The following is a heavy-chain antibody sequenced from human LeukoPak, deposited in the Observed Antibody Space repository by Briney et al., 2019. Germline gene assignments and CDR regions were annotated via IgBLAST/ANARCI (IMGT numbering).Heavy chain of an antibody. CDR2: IYYSGST. CDR1: GGSISSSTYY. D-gene: IGHD5-18*01. V-gene: IGHV4-39*01. Sequence: PSETLSLTCTVSGGSISSSTYYWDWIRQPPGKGLEWTGSIYYSGSTYYSPSLKSRVTISVDTSKNQFSLRLSAVTAADTAVYYCARRDTAMVIDYWGQGTLVTVSS. CDR3: ARRDTAMVIDY. J-gene: IGHJ4*02.